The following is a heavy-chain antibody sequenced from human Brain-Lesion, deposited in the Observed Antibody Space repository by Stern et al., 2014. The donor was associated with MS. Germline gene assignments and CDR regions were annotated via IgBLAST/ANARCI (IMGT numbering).Heavy chain of an antibody. V-gene: IGHV3-33*01. CDR1: GFTFSSYV. CDR3: ARDVGYGDYGTLVLGY. CDR2: IWNDGTNK. Sequence: VQLVEHGGGVVPPGGSLRLSCAASGFTFSSYVMHWVRQAPGKGLAWVALIWNDGTNKFYADSVKGRFTISRGNSQNTLHLQMNSLRVEDTAVYYCARDVGYGDYGTLVLGYWGQGTLVTVSS. J-gene: IGHJ4*02. D-gene: IGHD4-17*01.